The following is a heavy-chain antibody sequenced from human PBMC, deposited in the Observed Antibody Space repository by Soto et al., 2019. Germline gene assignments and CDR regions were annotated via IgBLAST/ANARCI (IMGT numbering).Heavy chain of an antibody. CDR2: IYPGDSDT. Sequence: PGESLKISCQGSGYSFTSYWIGWVRQMPGKGLEWMGIIYPGDSDTRYSPSFQGQVTISADKSISTAYLQWSSLKASDTAMYYCATSTDSSVYYYYGMDVWGQGTTVTVSS. D-gene: IGHD6-19*01. CDR3: ATSTDSSVYYYYGMDV. CDR1: GYSFTSYW. V-gene: IGHV5-51*01. J-gene: IGHJ6*02.